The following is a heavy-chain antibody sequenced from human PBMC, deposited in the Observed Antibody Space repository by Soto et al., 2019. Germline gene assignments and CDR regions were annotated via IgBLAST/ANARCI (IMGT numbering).Heavy chain of an antibody. D-gene: IGHD6-19*01. CDR1: GESFSGYI. CDR2: INHSGSA. J-gene: IGHJ4*02. V-gene: IGHV4-34*01. Sequence: QVQLQQSGAGLLKPSETLSLTCAVYGESFSGYIWTWIRQTPGKGLQWIGQINHSGSASYNPSLQSGVTVSVHTSKRQFSLELSSVTAADTAVYYCARGLITGSHYSGGWYYFDSWGQGTQVTVSS. CDR3: ARGLITGSHYSGGWYYFDS.